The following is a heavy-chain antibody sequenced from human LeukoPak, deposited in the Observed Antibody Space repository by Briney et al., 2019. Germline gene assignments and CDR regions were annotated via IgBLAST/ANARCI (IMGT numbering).Heavy chain of an antibody. J-gene: IGHJ4*02. CDR3: VRDGGVSGYDLLDY. CDR1: GFTFSNYW. V-gene: IGHV3-7*01. CDR2: INQDGSGE. D-gene: IGHD5-12*01. Sequence: PGGSLRLSCAASGFTFSNYWMTWVRQAPGKGLEWVANINQDGSGEYYMDSVKARFTISRDNAKDSLSLQMNSLRAEDTAVYYCVRDGGVSGYDLLDYWGQGTLVTVSS.